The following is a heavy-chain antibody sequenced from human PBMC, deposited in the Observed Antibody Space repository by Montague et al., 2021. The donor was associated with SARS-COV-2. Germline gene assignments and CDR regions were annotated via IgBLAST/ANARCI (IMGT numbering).Heavy chain of an antibody. CDR2: IFGSGAGT. Sequence: SLRLSCAASGFAFNNFAMTWVRQPPGKGLEWVSSIFGSGAGTYYADSVKGRFTISRDNSRNTVYLQMNSLRAEDTAKYYCAKQTGAGAIVYWYFDLWGRGTVASVSS. D-gene: IGHD6-25*01. J-gene: IGHJ2*01. CDR3: AKQTGAGAIVYWYFDL. CDR1: GFAFNNFA. V-gene: IGHV3-23*01.